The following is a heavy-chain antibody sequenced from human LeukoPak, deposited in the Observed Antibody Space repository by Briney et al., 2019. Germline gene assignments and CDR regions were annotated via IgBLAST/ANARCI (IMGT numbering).Heavy chain of an antibody. D-gene: IGHD7-27*01. V-gene: IGHV3-11*04. Sequence: GGSLRLSCAASGFTFSDSYMNWLRQAPGKGLEWVSYISSSGSAIYYADSVKGRFTISRDNAKNSLYLQMNSLRAEDTAVYYCARVGTNYFDYWGQGTLVTVAS. J-gene: IGHJ4*02. CDR2: ISSSGSAI. CDR1: GFTFSDSY. CDR3: ARVGTNYFDY.